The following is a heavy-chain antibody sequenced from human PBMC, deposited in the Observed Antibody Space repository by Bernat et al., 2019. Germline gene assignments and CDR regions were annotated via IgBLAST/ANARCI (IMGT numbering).Heavy chain of an antibody. Sequence: EVQLVESGGGLVQPGGSLRLSCAASGFTFSRYEMNWVRQAPGKWLEWFSYISSSGTTIYYADSVKGRFTISRDNAKNSLYLQMNSLRAEDTAVYYCADSFRLFDPWGQGTLVTVSS. CDR2: ISSSGTTI. J-gene: IGHJ5*02. V-gene: IGHV3-48*03. CDR1: GFTFSRYE. CDR3: ADSFRLFDP. D-gene: IGHD2-15*01.